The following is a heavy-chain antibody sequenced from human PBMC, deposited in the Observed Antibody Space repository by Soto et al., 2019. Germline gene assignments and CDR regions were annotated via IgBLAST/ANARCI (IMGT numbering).Heavy chain of an antibody. V-gene: IGHV4-39*01. D-gene: IGHD3-9*01. CDR1: GGSISSSSCH. CDR2: IKYSGTT. Sequence: PSETLSLTCTVSGGSISSSSCHWGWIRQPPGKGLEWIASIKYSGTTFYNPSLKSRVTLSVDTSKNQFALKLSSVTAADTAVYYCARARIPYYDILTGYFPPNWFDPWGQGTLVTVSS. CDR3: ARARIPYYDILTGYFPPNWFDP. J-gene: IGHJ5*02.